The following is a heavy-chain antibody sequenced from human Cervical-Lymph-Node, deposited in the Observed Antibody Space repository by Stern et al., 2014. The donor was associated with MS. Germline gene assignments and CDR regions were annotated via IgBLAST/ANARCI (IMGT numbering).Heavy chain of an antibody. CDR3: ALPGHFYINAPDY. CDR1: GFAFASYD. J-gene: IGHJ4*02. V-gene: IGHV3-30*03. CDR2: ISNDGSNK. Sequence: VQLVESGGGVVQPGGSLRLSCATSGFAFASYDLHWVRQAPGKGLEWVAFISNDGSNKYYADSLKDRFIVSRDYSKKTLNLQINSLRREDTAVYYCALPGHFYINAPDYWGQGTLVTVSS. D-gene: IGHD2/OR15-2a*01.